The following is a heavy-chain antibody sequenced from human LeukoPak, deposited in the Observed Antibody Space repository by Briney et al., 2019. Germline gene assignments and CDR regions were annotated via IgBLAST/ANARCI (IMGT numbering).Heavy chain of an antibody. V-gene: IGHV4-4*07. D-gene: IGHD2-21*01. J-gene: IGHJ6*03. Sequence: RASETLSLTCTVSGGSISSYYWSWSRQPAGKGLEGSWSIYHSGSTYYKPSLKSRVTISVDTSKNQFYLKLTSCTAAYTAVYHCARVHKSRHYYYYYYMDVWGKGTTVTVSS. CDR3: ARVHKSRHYYYYYYMDV. CDR1: GGSISSYY. CDR2: IYHSGST.